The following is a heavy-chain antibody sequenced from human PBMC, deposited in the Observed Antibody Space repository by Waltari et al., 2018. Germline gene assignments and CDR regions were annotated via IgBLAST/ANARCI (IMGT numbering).Heavy chain of an antibody. D-gene: IGHD4-17*01. J-gene: IGHJ4*02. CDR1: GFTFSSYW. CDR3: ARDLPYDYGDYYFDY. CDR2: RKQDGSEK. Sequence: EVQLVESGGGLVQPGGSLRLSCAASGFTFSSYWMSWVRQAPGKGLEWVANRKQDGSEKYYVDSVKGRFTISRDNAKNSLYLQMNSLRAEDTAVYYCARDLPYDYGDYYFDYWGQGTLVTVSS. V-gene: IGHV3-7*04.